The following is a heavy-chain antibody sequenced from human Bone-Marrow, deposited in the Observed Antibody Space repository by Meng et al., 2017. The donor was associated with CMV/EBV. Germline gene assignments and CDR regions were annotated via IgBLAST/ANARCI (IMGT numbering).Heavy chain of an antibody. Sequence: QVQLVQSWAEVRQPGASVKVSCKASGYIFTDYYMHWVRQAPGQGLEWMGIINPSGGSTSYAQKFQGRVTMTRDTSTSTVYMELSSLRSEDTAVYYCARDVVGAVGYFDYWGQGTLVTVSS. CDR2: INPSGGST. J-gene: IGHJ4*02. V-gene: IGHV1-46*01. CDR1: GYIFTDYY. CDR3: ARDVVGAVGYFDY. D-gene: IGHD1-26*01.